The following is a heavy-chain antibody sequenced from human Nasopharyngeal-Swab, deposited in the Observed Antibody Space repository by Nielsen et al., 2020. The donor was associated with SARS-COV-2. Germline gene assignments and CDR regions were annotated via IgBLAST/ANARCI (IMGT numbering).Heavy chain of an antibody. CDR1: GVSITSQD. CDR2: ISHNSGT. V-gene: IGHV4-59*11. Sequence: SETLSLTCTVSGVSITSQDWSWIRQPPGKGLEWIGYISHNSGTSYNPSLKSRVTMFMDTSKNQFSLGLTSVTAADTAVYYCAKEGATGWFAPCVQGTLVTVSS. CDR3: AKEGATGWFAP. J-gene: IGHJ5*02.